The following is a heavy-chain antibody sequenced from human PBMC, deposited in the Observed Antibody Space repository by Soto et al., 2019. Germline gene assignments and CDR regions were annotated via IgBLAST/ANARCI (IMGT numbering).Heavy chain of an antibody. J-gene: IGHJ4*02. CDR2: IYHTGST. CDR1: GVFLSSDAYY. V-gene: IGHV4-31*03. D-gene: IGHD6-13*01. Sequence: SETLSLTCSVSGVFLSSDAYYWSWIRQRPGKGLEWIGNIYHTGSTYYTPSLKSRSILSLDTSKNQFSLRLNSVTAADTAVYFCARYRFSGTWSKFAYWGQGTLVTVSS. CDR3: ARYRFSGTWSKFAY.